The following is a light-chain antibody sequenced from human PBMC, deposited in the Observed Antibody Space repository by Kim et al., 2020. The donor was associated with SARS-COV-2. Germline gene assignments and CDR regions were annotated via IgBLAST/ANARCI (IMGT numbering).Light chain of an antibody. CDR1: SGHSSSA. CDR2: LNSDGSH. J-gene: IGLJ3*02. CDR3: QTWGTGIV. V-gene: IGLV4-69*01. Sequence: GASVKLTCTLSSGHSSSAIAWHQQQPEKGPRYLMKLNSDGSHSKGDGIPDRFSGSSAGAERYLTISSLQSEDEADYYCQTWGTGIVFGGGTKVTVL.